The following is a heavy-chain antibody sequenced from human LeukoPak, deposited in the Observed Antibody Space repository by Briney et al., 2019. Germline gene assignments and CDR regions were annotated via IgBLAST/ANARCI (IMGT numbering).Heavy chain of an antibody. CDR3: ARGLAYYDSCGLN. CDR2: ISWDGGST. J-gene: IGHJ4*02. CDR1: GFTFDDYA. V-gene: IGHV3-43D*04. Sequence: GGSLRLSCAASGFTFDDYAMHWVRQAPGKGLERVSLISWDGGSTYYADSVKGRFTISRDNSKNSLYLQMNSLRAEDTALYYCARGLAYYDSCGLNWGQGTLVTVSS. D-gene: IGHD3-22*01.